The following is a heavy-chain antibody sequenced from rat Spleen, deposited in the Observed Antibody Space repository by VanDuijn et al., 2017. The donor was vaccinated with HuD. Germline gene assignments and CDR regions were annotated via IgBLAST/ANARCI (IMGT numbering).Heavy chain of an antibody. V-gene: IGHV5-22*01. CDR1: GFTFSDYY. D-gene: IGHD1-4*01. J-gene: IGHJ4*01. CDR2: ISYEGSST. CDR3: ARPDGYTYVMDA. Sequence: EVQLVESGGALVQPGRSMNLSCAASGFTFSDYYMAWVRQAPKKGLEWVASISYEGSSTYYGDSVKGRFTISRDNAKSTLYLQMNSLRSEDTATYYYCARPDGYTYVMDAWGQGASVTVSS.